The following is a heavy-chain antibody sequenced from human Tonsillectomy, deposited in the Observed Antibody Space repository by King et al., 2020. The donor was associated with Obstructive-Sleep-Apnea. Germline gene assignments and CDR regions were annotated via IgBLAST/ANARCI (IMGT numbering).Heavy chain of an antibody. J-gene: IGHJ5*02. CDR1: GFTFSSYA. V-gene: IGHV3-23*04. CDR2: IRGSGGST. CDR3: AKDLISRYDILTGYYGFDP. Sequence: VQLVESGGGFVQPGGSLRLSCAASGFTFSSYAMNWVRQAPGKGLEWVSAIRGSGGSTYYADSVKGRFTISRDNSENTLYLQMNSLRAEDTAVYYCAKDLISRYDILTGYYGFDPWGQGTLVTVSS. D-gene: IGHD3-9*01.